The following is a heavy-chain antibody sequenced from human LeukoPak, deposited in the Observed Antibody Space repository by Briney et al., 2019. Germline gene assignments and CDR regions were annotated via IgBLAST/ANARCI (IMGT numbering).Heavy chain of an antibody. CDR1: AFSLNAYN. J-gene: IGHJ4*02. CDR3: ARGGSSSTWYYYFDY. Sequence: GGSLRLSCAASAFSLNAYNMNWVRQAPGKGLEWVAVISYDGSKKYYADSVKGRFTISRDNSKNTLYLQMNSLRSEDTAVYYCARGGSSSTWYYYFDYWGQGTLVTVSS. V-gene: IGHV3-30-3*01. CDR2: ISYDGSKK. D-gene: IGHD6-13*01.